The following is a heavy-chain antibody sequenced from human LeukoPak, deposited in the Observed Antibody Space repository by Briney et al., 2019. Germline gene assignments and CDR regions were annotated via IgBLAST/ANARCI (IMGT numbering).Heavy chain of an antibody. V-gene: IGHV4-31*03. CDR2: IYYSGST. Sequence: SDTLSLTCTVSGGSISSGGYLWSWIRQHPGKGLEWIGYIYYSGSTYYNPSLKSRVTIALDTSKNQFSLKLSSVTAADTAGYYCARDHGVEAAGTWWFDPWGQGTLVTVSS. CDR3: ARDHGVEAAGTWWFDP. J-gene: IGHJ5*02. CDR1: GGSISSGGYL. D-gene: IGHD6-13*01.